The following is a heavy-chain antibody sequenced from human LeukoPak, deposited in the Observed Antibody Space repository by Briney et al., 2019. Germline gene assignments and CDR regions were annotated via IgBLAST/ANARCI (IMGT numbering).Heavy chain of an antibody. CDR1: GGSITTGTYY. CDR2: IHTRGGT. V-gene: IGHV4-61*02. Sequence: PSETPSLTCTVSGGSITTGTYYWSWIRQPAGKGLEWIGRIHTRGGTNQGRARKTRIDISIDTSKNQISLRRASVTAADTAVYSCTGGGSLTIAYWGQGILATVYS. D-gene: IGHD2-8*02. J-gene: IGHJ4*02. CDR3: TGGGSLTIAY.